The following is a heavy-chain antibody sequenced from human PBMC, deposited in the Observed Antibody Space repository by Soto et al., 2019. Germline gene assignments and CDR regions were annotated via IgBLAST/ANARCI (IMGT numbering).Heavy chain of an antibody. V-gene: IGHV3-33*01. CDR3: ARVQGYCSGGSCYSEYFDL. CDR1: GFTFSSYG. Sequence: VQLVESGGGVVQPGRSLRLSCAASGFTFSSYGMHWVRQAPGKGLEWVAVIWYDGSNKYYADSVKGRFTISRDNSKNTLYLQMNSLRAEDTAVYYCARVQGYCSGGSCYSEYFDLWGRGTLVTVSS. D-gene: IGHD2-15*01. CDR2: IWYDGSNK. J-gene: IGHJ2*01.